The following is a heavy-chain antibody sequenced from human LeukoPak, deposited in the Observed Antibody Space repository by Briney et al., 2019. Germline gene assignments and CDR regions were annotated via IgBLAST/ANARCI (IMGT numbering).Heavy chain of an antibody. Sequence: SGGSLRLSRAASGFTFSNYGMDWVRQAPGKGLECVSSISTSSSYIFYADSVKGRFTISRDNAKNSLYLQLNSLRADDTAVYFCARNRYWYGSGGYSPEHFHHWGQGTLVTVSA. V-gene: IGHV3-21*01. J-gene: IGHJ1*01. CDR2: ISTSSSYI. D-gene: IGHD3-22*01. CDR3: ARNRYWYGSGGYSPEHFHH. CDR1: GFTFSNYG.